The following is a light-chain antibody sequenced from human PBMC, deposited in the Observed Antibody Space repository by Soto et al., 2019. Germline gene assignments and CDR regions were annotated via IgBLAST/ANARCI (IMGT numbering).Light chain of an antibody. CDR2: GAS. V-gene: IGKV3-20*01. Sequence: EIVLTKSPGTLSLSPGERATLSCRASQSVSSSYLAWYQQKPGQAPRLLIYGASSRATGIPDRFSGSGFGTEFTLTISSLQPEDFAVYYCEQYNNWFSITFGQGTRLEI. J-gene: IGKJ5*01. CDR3: EQYNNWFSIT. CDR1: QSVSSSY.